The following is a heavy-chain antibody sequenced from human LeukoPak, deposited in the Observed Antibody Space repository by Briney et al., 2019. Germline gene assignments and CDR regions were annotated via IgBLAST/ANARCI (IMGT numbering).Heavy chain of an antibody. CDR3: ARVNLEQLWSQDY. CDR2: ISYDGSNK. J-gene: IGHJ4*02. CDR1: GFTFSSYA. Sequence: GGSLRLSCAASGFTFSSYAMHWVRQAPGKGLEWVAVISYDGSNKYYADSVKGRFTISRDNSKNTLYLQMNSLGAEDTAVYYCARVNLEQLWSQDYWGQGTLVTVSS. D-gene: IGHD5-18*01. V-gene: IGHV3-30*01.